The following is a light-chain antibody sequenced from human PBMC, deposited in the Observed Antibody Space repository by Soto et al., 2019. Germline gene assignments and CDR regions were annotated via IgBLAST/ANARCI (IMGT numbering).Light chain of an antibody. CDR2: GAS. V-gene: IGKV3-20*01. Sequence: EIVLTQSPGSLSLSPGDRATLSCRASQSVSSASLAWYQQRPGQAPSLLIYGASNRDTSMPDRFSGSGSETDFTLTISRLKFEECAVYYCQLYSGSPMYSFRQGT. CDR3: QLYSGSPMYS. CDR1: QSVSSAS. J-gene: IGKJ2*03.